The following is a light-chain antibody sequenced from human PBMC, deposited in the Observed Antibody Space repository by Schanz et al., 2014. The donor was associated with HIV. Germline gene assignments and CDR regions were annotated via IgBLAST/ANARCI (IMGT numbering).Light chain of an antibody. J-gene: IGKJ4*01. CDR1: QSVSSY. Sequence: EIVLTQTPVTLSLSPGERATLSCRASQSVSSYLAWYQQKPGQAPRLLIYGASSRATGIPDRFSGSGSGTDFTLTISSLEPEDFAVYYCQQRSNWLTFGGGTKVEIK. V-gene: IGKV3-11*01. CDR2: GAS. CDR3: QQRSNWLT.